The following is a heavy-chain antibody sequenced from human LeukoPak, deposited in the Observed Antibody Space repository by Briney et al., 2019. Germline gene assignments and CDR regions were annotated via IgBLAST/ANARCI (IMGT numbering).Heavy chain of an antibody. Sequence: PGGSLRLSCAAYGFTFSSYAMSWVRQAPGKGLEWVSAISGSGGSTYYADSVKGRFTISRDNSKNTLYLQMNSLRAEDTAVYYCAKVPDYDFWSGYLGGSHLDVWGQGTTVTVSS. D-gene: IGHD3-3*01. J-gene: IGHJ6*02. CDR3: AKVPDYDFWSGYLGGSHLDV. CDR2: ISGSGGST. V-gene: IGHV3-23*01. CDR1: GFTFSSYA.